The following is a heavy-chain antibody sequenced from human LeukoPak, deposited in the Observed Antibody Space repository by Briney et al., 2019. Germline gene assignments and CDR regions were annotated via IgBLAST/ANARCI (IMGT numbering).Heavy chain of an antibody. V-gene: IGHV3-43*02. J-gene: IGHJ4*02. CDR2: NSGDGGST. CDR3: AKGPRFSSSWYYFDY. Sequence: GGSLRLSCAASGFTFDDYAMHWVRQAPGKGLEWVSLNSGDGGSTYYADSVKGRFTISRDNSKNSLYLQMNSLRTEDTALYYCAKGPRFSSSWYYFDYWGQGTLVTVSS. D-gene: IGHD6-13*01. CDR1: GFTFDDYA.